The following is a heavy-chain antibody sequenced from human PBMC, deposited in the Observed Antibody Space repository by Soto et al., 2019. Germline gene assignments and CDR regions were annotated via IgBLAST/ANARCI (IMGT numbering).Heavy chain of an antibody. V-gene: IGHV4-38-2*02. Sequence: SETLSLTCVVSGYGISTSSYWGWVRQAPGKGLEWIGAINHRGNSYYNSSLKSRVTMSVDTSRNQFSLSLTSVTAADTAIYYCTREWGPSYYYDSSGFNPDSWGRGTLVTVSS. J-gene: IGHJ4*02. CDR3: TREWGPSYYYDSSGFNPDS. CDR1: GYGISTSSY. D-gene: IGHD3-22*01. CDR2: INHRGNS.